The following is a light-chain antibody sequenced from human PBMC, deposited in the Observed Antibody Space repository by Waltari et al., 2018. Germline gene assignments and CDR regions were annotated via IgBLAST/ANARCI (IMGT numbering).Light chain of an antibody. Sequence: IQMTQSPSTLSASVGDSVSITCRASQSILTWLAWYQQKPGKAPKLLIYKASNLQSGVPSRFSGSGSGTEFTLTISSLQPDDFATYYCQQYSTHYTFGQGTKVE. CDR3: QQYSTHYT. V-gene: IGKV1-5*03. CDR1: QSILTW. CDR2: KAS. J-gene: IGKJ2*01.